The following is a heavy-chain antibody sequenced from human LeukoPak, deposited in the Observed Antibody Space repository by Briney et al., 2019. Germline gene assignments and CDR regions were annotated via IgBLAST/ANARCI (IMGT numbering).Heavy chain of an antibody. J-gene: IGHJ6*02. CDR2: INHSGST. D-gene: IGHD6-13*01. CDR1: GGSFSGYY. CDR3: ARQAAAAGRYGMDV. V-gene: IGHV4-34*01. Sequence: SETLSLTCAVYGGSFSGYYWSWIRQPPGKGLEWIGEINHSGSTNYNPSLKSRVTISVDTSKNQFSLKLSSVTAADTAVYYCARQAAAAGRYGMDVWGQGTTVTVSS.